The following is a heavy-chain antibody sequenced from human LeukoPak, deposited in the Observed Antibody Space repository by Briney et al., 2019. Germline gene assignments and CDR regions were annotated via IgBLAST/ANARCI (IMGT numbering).Heavy chain of an antibody. D-gene: IGHD6-13*01. V-gene: IGHV3-11*06. CDR1: GFTFSDYY. CDR3: ARGGLKGMAAAGTQNHFDY. Sequence: GGSLRLSCAASGFTFSDYYMSWIRQAPGKGLEWVSYIISTSSYTKYSDSVKGRFTNSRDNDKNSLYLQMNSLRAEDTAMYYCARGGLKGMAAAGTQNHFDYWGQGTLVTVSS. J-gene: IGHJ4*02. CDR2: IISTSSYT.